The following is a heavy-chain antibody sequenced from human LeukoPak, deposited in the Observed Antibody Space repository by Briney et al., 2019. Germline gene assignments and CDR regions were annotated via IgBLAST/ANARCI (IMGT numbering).Heavy chain of an antibody. CDR1: GGSISSYY. CDR3: ARDLRGERYFDY. CDR2: IYYSGST. D-gene: IGHD1-1*01. J-gene: IGHJ4*02. Sequence: TSETLSLTCTVSGGSISSYYWSWIRQPPGKGLEWIGYIYYSGSTNYNPSLKSRVTISVDTSKNQFSLKLSSVTAADTAVYYCARDLRGERYFDYWGQGTLVTVSS. V-gene: IGHV4-59*01.